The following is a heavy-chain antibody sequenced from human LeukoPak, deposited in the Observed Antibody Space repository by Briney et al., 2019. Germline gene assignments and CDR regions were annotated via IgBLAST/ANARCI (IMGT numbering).Heavy chain of an antibody. CDR1: GFTFSNYW. D-gene: IGHD1-26*01. CDR3: GVAATRFDY. Sequence: PGGSLRLSCAASGFTFSNYWMSWVRQAPGKGLEWVANIKQDGSEKYYVDSVKGRFTISRDDAKNSLYLQMNSLRAEDTAAYYCGVAATRFDYWGQGTLVTVSS. CDR2: IKQDGSEK. V-gene: IGHV3-7*01. J-gene: IGHJ4*02.